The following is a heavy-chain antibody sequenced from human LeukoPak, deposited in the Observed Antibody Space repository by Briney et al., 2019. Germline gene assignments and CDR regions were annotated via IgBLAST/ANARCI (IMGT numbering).Heavy chain of an antibody. D-gene: IGHD2-21*02. J-gene: IGHJ4*02. V-gene: IGHV3-48*01. CDR1: GFTFSSYS. CDR3: ALETIDCGGDCYSGGRDY. CDR2: ISSSSSTI. Sequence: PGGSLRLSCAASGFTFSSYSMNWVRQAPGKGLEWVSYISSSSSTIYYADSVKGRFTISRDNAKNSLYLQMNSLRAEDTAVYYCALETIDCGGDCYSGGRDYWGQGTLVTVSS.